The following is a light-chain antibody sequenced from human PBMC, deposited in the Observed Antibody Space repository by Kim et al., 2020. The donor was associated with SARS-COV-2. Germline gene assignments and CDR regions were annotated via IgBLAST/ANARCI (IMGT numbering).Light chain of an antibody. V-gene: IGKV4-1*01. J-gene: IGKJ2*01. Sequence: RATINCKSSQSVLYSSNNQNYLAWYQQKPGQPPKLLIYWASTREYGVPDRFSGSGSGTDFTLTISSLQAEDVAVYYCQQYYSTPYTFGLGTKLEI. CDR1: QSVLYSSNNQNY. CDR2: WAS. CDR3: QQYYSTPYT.